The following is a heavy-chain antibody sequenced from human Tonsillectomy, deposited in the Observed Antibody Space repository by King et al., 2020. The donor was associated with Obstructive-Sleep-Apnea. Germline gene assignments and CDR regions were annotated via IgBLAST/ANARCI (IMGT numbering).Heavy chain of an antibody. CDR1: GVIFSSDG. D-gene: IGHD3-10*01. Sequence: QVQLVESGGGVVQPGRSLRLSCAASGVIFSSDGMHWGRQAPGKGLEWVSVISYDGSNKYYADSVKGRFTISRDNSKNTLYLKRNSLGAEETAVYYCAKVGGSGSYYGYYFDYWGQGTLVTVSS. CDR2: ISYDGSNK. CDR3: AKVGGSGSYYGYYFDY. V-gene: IGHV3-30*18. J-gene: IGHJ4*02.